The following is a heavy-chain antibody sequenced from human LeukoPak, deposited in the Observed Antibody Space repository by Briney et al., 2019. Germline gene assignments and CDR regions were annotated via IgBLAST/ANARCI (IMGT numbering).Heavy chain of an antibody. D-gene: IGHD1-26*01. CDR3: AREERSGSYYAFDI. CDR2: ISAYNGNT. V-gene: IGHV1-18*01. J-gene: IGHJ3*02. CDR1: GYTFTSYG. Sequence: ASVKVSCKASGYTFTSYGISWVRQAPGQGLEWMGLISAYNGNTNYAQKLQGRVTMTTDTSTSTAYMELRSLRSDDTAVYYCAREERSGSYYAFDIWGQGTMVTVSS.